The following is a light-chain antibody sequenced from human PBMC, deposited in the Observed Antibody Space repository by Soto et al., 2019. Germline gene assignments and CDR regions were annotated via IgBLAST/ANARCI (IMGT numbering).Light chain of an antibody. CDR3: QHRCYLLWT. J-gene: IGKJ1*01. CDR1: QSVRSN. V-gene: IGKV3-11*01. Sequence: IVLSQSPATLSLSPGERAPLSCRASQSVRSNITWYQQKPGQAPRLLIYGASNRATVIPARFSGGGSGTDFTLTISSLEPADFSVYYFQHRCYLLWTFGQGTKVDIK. CDR2: GAS.